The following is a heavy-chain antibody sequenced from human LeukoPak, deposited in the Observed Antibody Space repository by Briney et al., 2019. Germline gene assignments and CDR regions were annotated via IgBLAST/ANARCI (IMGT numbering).Heavy chain of an antibody. J-gene: IGHJ4*02. CDR1: GFTFSSYG. CDR2: ISGSGGST. Sequence: GGSLRLSCAASGFTFSSYGMSWVRQAPGKGLEWVSAISGSGGSTYYADSVKGRFTISRDNPKNTLYLQMNSLRAEDTAVYYCAKVRYYYGSGSQPSDYWGQGTLVTVSS. CDR3: AKVRYYYGSGSQPSDY. D-gene: IGHD3-10*01. V-gene: IGHV3-23*01.